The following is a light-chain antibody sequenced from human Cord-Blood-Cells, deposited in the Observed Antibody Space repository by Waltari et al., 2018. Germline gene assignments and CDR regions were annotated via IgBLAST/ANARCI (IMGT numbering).Light chain of an antibody. CDR3: QVWDSSSDHVV. CDR1: NIGSKS. V-gene: IGLV3-21*03. Sequence: SYVLTQPPSVSVAPGKTARITCGGNNIGSKSVHWYQQKPGQAPVLVVYDDSDRPSGVPARFSGSNSGKTAALTISRVEAGDEADYYCQVWDSSSDHVVFGGGTKLTVL. CDR2: DDS. J-gene: IGLJ2*01.